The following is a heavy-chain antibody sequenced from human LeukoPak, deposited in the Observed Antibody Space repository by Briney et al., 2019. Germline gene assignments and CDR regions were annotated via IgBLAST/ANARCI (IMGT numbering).Heavy chain of an antibody. CDR1: GYTYTSYD. CDR3: ARVFWDCSGGRCYLAFQGFDP. Sequence: ASVKVSCKASGYTYTSYDINWVRQATGQGLEWMGWMNPNSGNTGYAQKFQGRLTMTSNTSISTADMEQSSLRSEDTAAYYCARVFWDCSGGRCYLAFQGFDPWGQGTLVTVSS. CDR2: MNPNSGNT. J-gene: IGHJ5*02. V-gene: IGHV1-8*01. D-gene: IGHD2-15*01.